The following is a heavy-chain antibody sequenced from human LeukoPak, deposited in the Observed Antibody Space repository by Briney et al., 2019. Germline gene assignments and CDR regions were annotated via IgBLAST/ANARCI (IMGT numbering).Heavy chain of an antibody. CDR1: GFTFSSYA. D-gene: IGHD1-7*01. CDR3: AKGRYNWNYPNYLDY. J-gene: IGHJ4*02. V-gene: IGHV3-23*01. Sequence: GGSLRLPCAATGFTFSSYAMSWVRQAPGKGLEWVSAMSGSGGSTYYADSVKGRFTISRDNSKNTLYLQMNSLRAEDTAVYYCAKGRYNWNYPNYLDYWGRGTLVTVSS. CDR2: MSGSGGST.